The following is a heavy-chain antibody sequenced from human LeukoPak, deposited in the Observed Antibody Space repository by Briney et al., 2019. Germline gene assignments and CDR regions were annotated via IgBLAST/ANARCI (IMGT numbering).Heavy chain of an antibody. CDR3: AKPLTYYYDSSGYYS. CDR2: ISGSGGST. CDR1: GFTFSSYA. Sequence: GGSLRLSCAASGFTFSSYAMSWLRQAPGKGVEWVSAISGSGGSTYYADSVKSRFPISRDNSKNTMYLQMNSLRAEDTAVYYCAKPLTYYYDSSGYYSWGQGTLVTVFS. D-gene: IGHD3-22*01. V-gene: IGHV3-23*01. J-gene: IGHJ4*02.